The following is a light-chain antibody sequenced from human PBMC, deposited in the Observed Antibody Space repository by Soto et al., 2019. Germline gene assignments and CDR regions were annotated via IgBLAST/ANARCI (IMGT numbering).Light chain of an antibody. V-gene: IGKV3-11*01. J-gene: IGKJ1*01. Sequence: EIVLTQSPATLSLSPGERATLSCRASQSVGSYLAWYQQKPGQAPRLLIHGASNRAAGIPVRFSGSGSGTDFTLTISNLEPEDFAVYYCQQRDNWPPTWTFGQGTKVEIK. CDR1: QSVGSY. CDR3: QQRDNWPPTWT. CDR2: GAS.